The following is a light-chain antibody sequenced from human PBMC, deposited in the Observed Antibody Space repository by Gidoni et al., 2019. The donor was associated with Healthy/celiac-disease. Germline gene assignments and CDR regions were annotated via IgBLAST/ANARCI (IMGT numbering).Light chain of an antibody. CDR1: IGSIASNY. V-gene: IGLV6-57*04. CDR2: EDN. J-gene: IGLJ3*02. CDR3: QSYDSSTLWV. Sequence: NFMLTQPHSVSESPGKTVTISCTRTIGSIASNYVQWYQQRPGSAPTTVIYEDNQRPSGVPDRFSGSIDSSSNSASLTISGLKTEDEADYYCQSYDSSTLWVFGGGTKLTVL.